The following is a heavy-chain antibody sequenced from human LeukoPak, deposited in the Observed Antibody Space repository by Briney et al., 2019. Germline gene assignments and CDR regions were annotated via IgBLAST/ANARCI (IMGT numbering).Heavy chain of an antibody. CDR2: IYSGGST. CDR1: GFTVSSNY. CDR3: ASGLGYCSSTSCYGYNSGAFDI. D-gene: IGHD2-2*01. Sequence: GGSLRLSCAASGFTVSSNYMSWVRQAPGKGLEWVSVIYSGGSTYYADSVRGRFTISRDNSKNTLYLQMNSLRAEDTAVYYCASGLGYCSSTSCYGYNSGAFDIWGQGTMVTVSS. J-gene: IGHJ3*02. V-gene: IGHV3-53*01.